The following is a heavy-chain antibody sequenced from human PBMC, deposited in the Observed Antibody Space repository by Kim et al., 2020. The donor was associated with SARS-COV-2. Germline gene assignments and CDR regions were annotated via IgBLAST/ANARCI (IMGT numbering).Heavy chain of an antibody. CDR2: INHSGST. CDR1: GGSFSGYY. CDR3: ARVKSIVGATGPRWFDP. V-gene: IGHV4-34*01. D-gene: IGHD1-26*01. J-gene: IGHJ5*02. Sequence: SETLSLTCAVYGGSFSGYYWSWIRQPPGKGLEWIGEINHSGSTNYNPSLKSRVTISVDTSKNQFSLKLSSVTAADTAVYYCARVKSIVGATGPRWFDPWG.